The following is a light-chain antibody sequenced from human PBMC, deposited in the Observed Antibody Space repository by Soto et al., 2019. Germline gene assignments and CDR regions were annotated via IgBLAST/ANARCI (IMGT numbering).Light chain of an antibody. J-gene: IGKJ2*01. CDR1: QSSGNY. Sequence: DIPMTQSPSSLSASVGDRVTITCRASQSSGNYLNWYQQKPGKAPKLLIYAASSLQGGVPSRFSGSGSGTDFTLTISSLQLEDSATYYCQQSYRIPYTFGQGTNLEIK. V-gene: IGKV1-39*01. CDR3: QQSYRIPYT. CDR2: AAS.